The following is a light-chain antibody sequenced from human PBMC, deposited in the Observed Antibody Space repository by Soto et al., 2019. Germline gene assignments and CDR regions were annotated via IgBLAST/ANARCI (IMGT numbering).Light chain of an antibody. CDR1: SSDVGSYNL. J-gene: IGLJ1*01. CDR2: EVS. V-gene: IGLV2-23*02. Sequence: QSALTQPASVSGSPGQSITISCTGTSSDVGSYNLVSWYQQHPGKAPKPMIYEVSKRPSGVSNRFSGSKSGNTASLTISGLQAEDEADYYCCSYAGSSTLGFGTGTKVTVL. CDR3: CSYAGSSTLG.